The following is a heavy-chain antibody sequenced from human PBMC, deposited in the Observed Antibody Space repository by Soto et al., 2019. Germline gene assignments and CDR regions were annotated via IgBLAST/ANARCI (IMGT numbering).Heavy chain of an antibody. V-gene: IGHV3-11*01. CDR3: ARKIMGYSYSLDY. Sequence: QVQLVESGGGLVKPGGSLRLSCAASGFTFSDYYMTWIRQAPGKGLEWVSYISSSGNDIFYADSVRGRFTISRDNAKKSLFLQMNSLRAEDTAIYYCARKIMGYSYSLDYWGQGTLVTVSS. D-gene: IGHD5-18*01. CDR1: GFTFSDYY. CDR2: ISSSGNDI. J-gene: IGHJ4*02.